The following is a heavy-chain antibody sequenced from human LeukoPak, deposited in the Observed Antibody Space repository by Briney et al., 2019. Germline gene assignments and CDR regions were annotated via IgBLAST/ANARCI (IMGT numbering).Heavy chain of an antibody. J-gene: IGHJ5*01. CDR2: IFYSVST. V-gene: IGHV4-39*07. CDR1: GDSISSSNYY. Sequence: PSETLSLTCNVSGDSISSSNYYWGWIRQTPGKGLEWIGSIFYSVSTYYTPSLKSRVTMSLDTSKNQFSLRLTSVTAADTAVYYCARQVAIVEPTDPNWFDSWGQGNLVTVSS. CDR3: ARQVAIVEPTDPNWFDS. D-gene: IGHD1-26*01.